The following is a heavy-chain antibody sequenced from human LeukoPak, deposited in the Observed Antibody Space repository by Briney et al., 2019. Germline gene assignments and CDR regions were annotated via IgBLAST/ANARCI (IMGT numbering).Heavy chain of an antibody. CDR3: AKTTSH. CDR2: IKQDGSDK. CDR1: GFTFSNYW. J-gene: IGHJ4*02. D-gene: IGHD2-2*01. V-gene: IGHV3-7*02. Sequence: PGGSLRLSCAASGFTFSNYWMSWVRQVPGKGLEWVANIKQDGSDKYYVDSVKGRFTISRDNAKNSLYLQMNSLRAEDTAVYCCAKTTSHWGQGTLVTVSS.